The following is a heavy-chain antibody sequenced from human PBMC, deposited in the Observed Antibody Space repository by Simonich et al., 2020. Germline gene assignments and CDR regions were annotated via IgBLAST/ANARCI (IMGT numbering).Heavy chain of an antibody. J-gene: IGHJ4*02. D-gene: IGHD2-8*01. CDR2: NYYSGST. Sequence: QLQLQESGPGLVKPSETLSLTCTVSGGSISSSSYYWGWIRQPPGKGLEWIGSNYYSGSTYYNPPLKSRVTISVDTSKTQFSLKLSSVTAADTAVYYCARQRVLMVYAIDYWGQGTLVTVSS. CDR1: GGSISSSSYY. V-gene: IGHV4-39*01. CDR3: ARQRVLMVYAIDY.